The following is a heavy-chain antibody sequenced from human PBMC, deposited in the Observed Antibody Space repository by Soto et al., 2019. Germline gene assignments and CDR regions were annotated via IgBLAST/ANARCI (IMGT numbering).Heavy chain of an antibody. Sequence: QVQLVQSGAEVKKPGSSVKVSCTASGGTFSSYTISWVRQAPGQGLEWMGRIIPILGIPNYAQKFQGRVTITADKSTSTADMELSSLRSEDTAVYYCARDIVVVVAATGGFDPWGQGTLVTVSS. V-gene: IGHV1-69*08. CDR1: GGTFSSYT. J-gene: IGHJ5*02. CDR2: IIPILGIP. D-gene: IGHD2-15*01. CDR3: ARDIVVVVAATGGFDP.